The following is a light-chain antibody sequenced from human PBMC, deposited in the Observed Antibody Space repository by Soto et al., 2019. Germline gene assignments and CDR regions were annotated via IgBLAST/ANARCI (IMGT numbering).Light chain of an antibody. Sequence: DIVLTQSPGTLSLSPGETATLSCRASQSASRYLAWYQHKPGQAPRLLIYDASNRATGIPTRFSGSGSGTDFTLTVSSLEPEDFAVYYCQQRSDWPSTFGQGTKVEIK. J-gene: IGKJ1*01. CDR3: QQRSDWPST. CDR1: QSASRY. V-gene: IGKV3-11*01. CDR2: DAS.